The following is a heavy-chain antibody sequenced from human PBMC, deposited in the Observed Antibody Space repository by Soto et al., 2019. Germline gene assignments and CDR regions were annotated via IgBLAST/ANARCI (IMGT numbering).Heavy chain of an antibody. CDR2: INPSGGST. V-gene: IGHV1-46*01. J-gene: IGHJ5*02. CDR3: ARARNPAYSSSHNWFDP. D-gene: IGHD6-6*01. Sequence: ASVKVSCKASGYTFTSYYMHWVRQAPGQGLEWMGIINPSGGSTSYAQKFQGRVTMTRDTSTSTVYMELSSLRSEDTAVYYCARARNPAYSSSHNWFDPWGQGTLVTV. CDR1: GYTFTSYY.